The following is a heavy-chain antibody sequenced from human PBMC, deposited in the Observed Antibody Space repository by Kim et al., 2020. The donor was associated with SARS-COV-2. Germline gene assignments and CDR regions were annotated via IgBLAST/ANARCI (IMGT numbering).Heavy chain of an antibody. CDR3: AKGTVRGVLYYYGMDV. J-gene: IGHJ6*02. V-gene: IGHV3-23*01. D-gene: IGHD3-10*01. Sequence: SVKGRFTISRDNSKNTLYLQMNSLRAEDTAVYYCAKGTVRGVLYYYGMDVWGQGTTVTVSS.